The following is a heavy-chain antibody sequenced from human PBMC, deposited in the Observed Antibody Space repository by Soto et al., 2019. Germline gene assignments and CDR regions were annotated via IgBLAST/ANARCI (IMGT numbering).Heavy chain of an antibody. CDR3: AKDSYYDSSGYSFDY. D-gene: IGHD3-22*01. J-gene: IGHJ4*02. Sequence: PGGSLRLSCAASGFTLSSYAMSWVRQAPGKGLEWVSAISGSGGSTYYADSVKGRFTISRDNSKNTLYLQMNSLRAEDTAVYYCAKDSYYDSSGYSFDYWGQGTLVTVSS. V-gene: IGHV3-23*01. CDR1: GFTLSSYA. CDR2: ISGSGGST.